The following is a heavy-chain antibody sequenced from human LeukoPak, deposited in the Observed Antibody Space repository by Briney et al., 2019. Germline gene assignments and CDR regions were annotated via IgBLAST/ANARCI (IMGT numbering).Heavy chain of an antibody. CDR1: GYTFTSYG. CDR2: ISAYNGNT. CDR3: ARGPPRYDYVWGSYRQYYFDY. D-gene: IGHD3-16*02. Sequence: GASVKVSCTASGYTFTSYGISWVRQAPGQGLEWLGWISAYNGNTNYAQKLQRRVTMTTDTSTSTAYMELRSLRSDDTAVYYCARGPPRYDYVWGSYRQYYFDYWGQGTLVTVSS. V-gene: IGHV1-18*01. J-gene: IGHJ4*02.